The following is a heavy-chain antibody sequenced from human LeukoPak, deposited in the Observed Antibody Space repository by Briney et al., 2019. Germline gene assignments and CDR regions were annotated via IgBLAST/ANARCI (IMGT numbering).Heavy chain of an antibody. V-gene: IGHV1-24*01. Sequence: ASVKVSCKVSGYTLTQLSMHWVRQAPGRGLEWVGGFDLKDGHTIYAQKFQGRVTMTEDTSTDTAYMELSSLRSEDTAVYYCATEQNSGSGDYWGQGTLVTVSS. D-gene: IGHD1-26*01. CDR2: FDLKDGHT. J-gene: IGHJ4*02. CDR1: GYTLTQLS. CDR3: ATEQNSGSGDY.